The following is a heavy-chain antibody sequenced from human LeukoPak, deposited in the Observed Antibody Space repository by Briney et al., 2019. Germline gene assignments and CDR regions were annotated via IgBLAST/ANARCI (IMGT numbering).Heavy chain of an antibody. J-gene: IGHJ4*02. D-gene: IGHD6-13*01. V-gene: IGHV4-34*01. CDR2: INHSGST. CDR1: GGSFSGYD. Sequence: SETLSLTCAVYGGSFSGYDWSWIRLPPGKGLEWIGEINHSGSTNYNPSLKSRVTISVDTSKNQFSLKLSSVTAADTAVYYCAREGQQLRFDYWGQGTLVTVSS. CDR3: AREGQQLRFDY.